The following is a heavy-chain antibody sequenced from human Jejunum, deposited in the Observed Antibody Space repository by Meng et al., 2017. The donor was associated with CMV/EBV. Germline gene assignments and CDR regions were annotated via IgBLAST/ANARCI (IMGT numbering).Heavy chain of an antibody. Sequence: SSDAMHWVRKAPGKGLEWVACIRFDGRDKYYADSVKGRFTISRDNSNNTLHLQMDSLRLEDSAVYYCTKDPVPASKLEPYRWFDPWGQGTVVTVSS. J-gene: IGHJ5*02. CDR2: IRFDGRDK. D-gene: IGHD3-16*01. CDR3: TKDPVPASKLEPYRWFDP. CDR1: SSDA. V-gene: IGHV3-30*02.